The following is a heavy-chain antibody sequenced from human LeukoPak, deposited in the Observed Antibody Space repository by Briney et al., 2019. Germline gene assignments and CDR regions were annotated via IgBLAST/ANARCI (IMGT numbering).Heavy chain of an antibody. Sequence: PGGSLRLSCAASGFTFGPYTMNWVRQPPGKGLQWVSSISGSGSKIYYADSVQGRFTISRDNAKNSLYLQMNSLRSEDTAVYYCASGLNSTPFWGQGTLVTVSS. J-gene: IGHJ4*02. V-gene: IGHV3-21*01. D-gene: IGHD2/OR15-2a*01. CDR3: ASGLNSTPF. CDR2: ISGSGSKI. CDR1: GFTFGPYT.